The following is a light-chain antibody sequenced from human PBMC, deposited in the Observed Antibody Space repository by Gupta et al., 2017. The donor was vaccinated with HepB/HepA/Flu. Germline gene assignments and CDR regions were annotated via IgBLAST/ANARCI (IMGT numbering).Light chain of an antibody. CDR1: QDINSY. CDR2: TAS. Sequence: DIQLTQSPSFLSASVGDRVTITCRASQDINSYLIWYQQKPGKAPNLLIYTASTLQGGVPSRFSGSGSGTEFTLTISSMQTEDFATYYSQQFKRDPITFGQGTRLDMK. V-gene: IGKV1-9*01. J-gene: IGKJ5*01. CDR3: QQFKRDPIT.